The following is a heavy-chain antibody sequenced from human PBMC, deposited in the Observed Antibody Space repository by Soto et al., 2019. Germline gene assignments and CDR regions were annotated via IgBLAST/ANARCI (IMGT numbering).Heavy chain of an antibody. CDR2: IYPGDSDT. V-gene: IGHV5-51*01. Sequence: HGESLKISCQGSGYRFPNYWIGWVRRMPGKGLEWMGIIYPGDSDTRYSPSFQGRVTISADKSNSTDYLQWTSLKASDNAIYYCVRREVNNHYHGIAVWGQGNTVPVS. J-gene: IGHJ6*02. D-gene: IGHD2-21*01. CDR1: GYRFPNYW. CDR3: VRREVNNHYHGIAV.